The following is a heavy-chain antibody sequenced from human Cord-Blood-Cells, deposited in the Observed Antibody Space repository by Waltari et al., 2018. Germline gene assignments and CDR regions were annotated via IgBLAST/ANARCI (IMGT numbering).Heavy chain of an antibody. D-gene: IGHD3-3*01. V-gene: IGHV4-59*11. J-gene: IGHJ6*02. CDR1: GGSISSHY. CDR2: IYYSGST. CDR3: ARVEYYDFWSGYYYYYGMDV. Sequence: QVQLQESGPGLVKPSETLSLTCTVSGGSISSHYRRWIRQPPGKGLEWIGYIYYSGSTNYNPSLKSRVTISVDTSKNQFSLKLSSVTAADTAVYYCARVEYYDFWSGYYYYYGMDVWGQGTTVTVSS.